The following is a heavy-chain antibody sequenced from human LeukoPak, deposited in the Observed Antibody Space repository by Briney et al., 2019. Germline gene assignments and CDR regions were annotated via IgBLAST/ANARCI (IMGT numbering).Heavy chain of an antibody. CDR2: ISTSNVNK. J-gene: IGHJ6*02. Sequence: ASVKVSCKVSGYTFSDFVINWVRQAPGQGLEWMGWISTSNVNKIIAQNLRGRVTMTTDPSTSTVYMELRGLTSDDTAVYYCARDHGYYGSGSYYPLYYYALDVWGQGTTATVSS. CDR1: GYTFSDFV. V-gene: IGHV1-18*01. CDR3: ARDHGYYGSGSYYPLYYYALDV. D-gene: IGHD3-10*01.